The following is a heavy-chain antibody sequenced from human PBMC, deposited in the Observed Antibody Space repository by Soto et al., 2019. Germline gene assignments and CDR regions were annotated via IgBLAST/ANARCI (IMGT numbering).Heavy chain of an antibody. V-gene: IGHV3-23*01. D-gene: IGHD5-18*01. CDR1: GFTFSSYA. CDR3: TKGGYGHMASIDY. CDR2: ISTSGGST. Sequence: EVQLLESGGGLVQPGGSLRLSCAASGFTFSSYAMTWVRQAPGKGLEWVSGISTSGGSTYYADSVKGRFTISRDNSKNTVYVQMNSLRAEDTAVYYCTKGGYGHMASIDYWGQGTLVTVSS. J-gene: IGHJ4*02.